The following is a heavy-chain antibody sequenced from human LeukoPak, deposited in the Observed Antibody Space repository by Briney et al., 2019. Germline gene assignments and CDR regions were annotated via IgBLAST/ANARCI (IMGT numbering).Heavy chain of an antibody. Sequence: PRGSLRLSCAASGFTFSTYVMQWVRQAPGKGLEYVSAITGDGGYTYYANSVKGRFTISKDNSKKTLYLQMGSLRADGMAVYYCARVSTNDRRNAFDIWGQGTMVTVSS. V-gene: IGHV3-64*01. J-gene: IGHJ3*02. CDR3: ARVSTNDRRNAFDI. CDR2: ITGDGGYT. CDR1: GFTFSTYV. D-gene: IGHD2-8*01.